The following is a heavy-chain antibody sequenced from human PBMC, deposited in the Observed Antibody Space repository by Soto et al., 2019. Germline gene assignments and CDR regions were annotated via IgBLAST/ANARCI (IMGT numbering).Heavy chain of an antibody. Sequence: QVQLVQSGAEVKKPGASVKVSCKASGYTFTSYDINWVRQATGQGLEWMGWMNPNSGNTGYAQKFQGRVTMTRNTSISTAYMELSSLRSEDTAVYYCARDWEIAAASNYYYYGMDVWGQGTTVTVSS. CDR2: MNPNSGNT. J-gene: IGHJ6*02. CDR1: GYTFTSYD. D-gene: IGHD6-13*01. V-gene: IGHV1-8*01. CDR3: ARDWEIAAASNYYYYGMDV.